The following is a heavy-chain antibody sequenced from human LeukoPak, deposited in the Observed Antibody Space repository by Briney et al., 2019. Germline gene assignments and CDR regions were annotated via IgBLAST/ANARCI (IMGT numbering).Heavy chain of an antibody. D-gene: IGHD3-22*01. CDR3: AREGYDSTHFDY. V-gene: IGHV3-21*01. J-gene: IGHJ4*02. CDR1: GFTFSTYA. Sequence: GGSLRLSCAASGFTFSTYAMDWVRQAPGKGLEWVSSISSNGYIYYADSMKGRFTISRDNAKNSLYLQMNSLRAEDTAVYCCAREGYDSTHFDYWGQGTLVTVSS. CDR2: ISSNGYI.